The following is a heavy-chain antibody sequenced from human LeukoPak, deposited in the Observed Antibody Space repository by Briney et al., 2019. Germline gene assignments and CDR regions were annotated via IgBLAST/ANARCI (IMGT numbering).Heavy chain of an antibody. V-gene: IGHV3-9*01. Sequence: GGSLRLSCAASGFTFDDYAMHWVRQAPGKGLEWVSGISWNSGSIGYADSVKGRFTIPRDNAKNSLYLQMNSLRAEDTALYYCAKGIGGWSNWFDPWGQGTLVTVSS. CDR3: AKGIGGWSNWFDP. CDR2: ISWNSGSI. D-gene: IGHD4-23*01. CDR1: GFTFDDYA. J-gene: IGHJ5*02.